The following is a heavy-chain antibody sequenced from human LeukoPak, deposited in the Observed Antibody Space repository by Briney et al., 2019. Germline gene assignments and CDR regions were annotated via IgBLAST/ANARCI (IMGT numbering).Heavy chain of an antibody. Sequence: GGSLRLSCAASGFTFSSYGMHWVRQAPGKGLEWVAVISYDGSNKYYADSVKGRFTISRDNSKSTLYLQMNSLRAEDTAVYYCASSSSEHAFDIWGQGTMVTVSS. CDR1: GFTFSSYG. V-gene: IGHV3-30*03. CDR2: ISYDGSNK. J-gene: IGHJ3*02. D-gene: IGHD6-13*01. CDR3: ASSSSEHAFDI.